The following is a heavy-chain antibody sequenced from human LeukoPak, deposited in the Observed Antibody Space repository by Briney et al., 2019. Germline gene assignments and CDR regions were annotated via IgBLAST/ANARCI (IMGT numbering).Heavy chain of an antibody. CDR3: ARGFGGVIVPFDY. CDR2: ISWDGGST. CDR1: RFTFDDYT. V-gene: IGHV3-43*01. Sequence: PGGSLRLSCAASRFTFDDYTMHWVRQAPGKGLEWVSLISWDGGSTYYADSVKGRFTISRDSAKNSLYLQMNSLRAEDTAVYYCARGFGGVIVPFDYWGQGTLVTVSS. J-gene: IGHJ4*02. D-gene: IGHD3-16*02.